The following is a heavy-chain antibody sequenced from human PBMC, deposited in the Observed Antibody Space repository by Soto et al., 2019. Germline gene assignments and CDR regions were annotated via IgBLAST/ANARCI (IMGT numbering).Heavy chain of an antibody. CDR1: GFTFSTNG. Sequence: EVQLLESGGGLVQPGGSLRLSCAASGFTFSTNGVSWVRQAPGKGLEWVSAISGSGGSTYYADSVKGRFTISRDNTQYPLYLQMNRLRAEATSVYYCAKGRRYYDSSCYYGYWGQGTLVTVSS. CDR2: ISGSGGST. CDR3: AKGRRYYDSSCYYGY. J-gene: IGHJ4*02. V-gene: IGHV3-23*01. D-gene: IGHD3-22*01.